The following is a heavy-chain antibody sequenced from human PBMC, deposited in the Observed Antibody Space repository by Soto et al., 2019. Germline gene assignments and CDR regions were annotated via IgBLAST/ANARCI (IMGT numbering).Heavy chain of an antibody. CDR1: GFTFSSYA. V-gene: IGHV3-23*01. CDR2: ISGSGGST. CDR3: AKLIVVAKGRNSEYY. Sequence: PGGSLRLSCAASGFTFSSYAMSWVRQAPGKGLEWVSAISGSGGSTYYADSVKGRFTISRDNSKNTLYLQMNSLRAEDTAVYYCAKLIVVAKGRNSEYYWGQGTLVTVSS. J-gene: IGHJ4*02. D-gene: IGHD3-22*01.